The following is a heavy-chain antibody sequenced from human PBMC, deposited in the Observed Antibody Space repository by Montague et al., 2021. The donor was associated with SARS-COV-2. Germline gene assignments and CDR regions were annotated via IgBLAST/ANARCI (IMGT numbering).Heavy chain of an antibody. J-gene: IGHJ4*02. V-gene: IGHV4-59*01. Sequence: SETLSLTCTVSGGSISSYYWSWIRQPPGKGLEWIGYIYYSGSTNYNPSLKSRVTISVDTSKYQFSLKLSSVTAADTAVYYCARYYYDFWSGYYSHYYFDYWGQGTLVTVSS. D-gene: IGHD3-3*01. CDR3: ARYYYDFWSGYYSHYYFDY. CDR2: IYYSGST. CDR1: GGSISSYY.